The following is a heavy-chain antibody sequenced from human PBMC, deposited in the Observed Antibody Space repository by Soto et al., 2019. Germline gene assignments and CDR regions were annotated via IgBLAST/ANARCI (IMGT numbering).Heavy chain of an antibody. Sequence: QMRLQESGSGLVKPSQTLSLTCAVSGGSISSGGYAWNWIRQPPGKGLEWIGYIYHSGYTSYNPSLKNRVTISVDTSNNQFSLPLSFVTAADTAVYYCARDSLTGNYFDPWGQGPLVTVSS. CDR1: GGSISSGGYA. CDR2: IYHSGYT. J-gene: IGHJ5*02. D-gene: IGHD1-7*01. CDR3: ARDSLTGNYFDP. V-gene: IGHV4-30-2*01.